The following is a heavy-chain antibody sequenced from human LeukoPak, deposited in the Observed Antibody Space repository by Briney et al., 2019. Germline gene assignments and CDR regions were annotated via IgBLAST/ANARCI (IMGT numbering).Heavy chain of an antibody. CDR3: ARRAVPTTRGVIVNNWFDP. CDR2: ISDSGGTI. CDR1: GFIFSSYE. Sequence: GGSLTLSCAASGFIFSSYEMSWVRQVPGKGLEWLSYISDSGGTIYYADSVRGRFTISRDNANNSLFLQMHSLRAEDTAVYYCARRAVPTTRGVIVNNWFDPWGQGTLVTVSS. J-gene: IGHJ5*02. D-gene: IGHD3-10*01. V-gene: IGHV3-48*03.